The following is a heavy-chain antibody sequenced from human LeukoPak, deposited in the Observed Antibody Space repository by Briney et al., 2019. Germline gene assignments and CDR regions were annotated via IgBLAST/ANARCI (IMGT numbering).Heavy chain of an antibody. CDR2: MNPNSGST. CDR1: GYTFTSYD. D-gene: IGHD6-13*01. Sequence: ASVKVSCKASGYTFTSYDINWVRQAPGQGLGWMGWMNPNSGSTSYAQKVQGRVTMTRSTSKSTTYMELSSLRSEDTDVYYCARERSSSWVYFDYGGQGTLVTVSA. CDR3: ARERSSSWVYFDY. J-gene: IGHJ4*02. V-gene: IGHV1-8*01.